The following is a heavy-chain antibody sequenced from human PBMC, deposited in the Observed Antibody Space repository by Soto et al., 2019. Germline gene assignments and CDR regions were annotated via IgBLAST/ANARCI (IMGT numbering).Heavy chain of an antibody. D-gene: IGHD6-13*01. Sequence: EVQLVESGGGLVQPGGSLRLSCTDSGFGFSRENMNWVRQAPGKGLEWVSFISADSSVINYGASLKGRFTISRDNARNSLYLQLNSLRAEDTAVYYCARGAGSSWFFIWGQGTLVTVSS. CDR3: ARGAGSSWFFI. V-gene: IGHV3-48*01. J-gene: IGHJ1*01. CDR1: GFGFSREN. CDR2: ISADSSVI.